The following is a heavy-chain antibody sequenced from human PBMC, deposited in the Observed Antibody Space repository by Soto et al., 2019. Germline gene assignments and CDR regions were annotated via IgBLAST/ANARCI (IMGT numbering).Heavy chain of an antibody. D-gene: IGHD3-16*01. J-gene: IGHJ5*02. V-gene: IGHV1-69*08. CDR1: GGTFSSYT. CDR3: PGDLGARVGSFAP. CDR2: IIPILGIA. Sequence: QVQLVQSGAEVKKPGSSVKVSCKASGGTFSSYTISWVRQAPGQGLQWMGRIIPILGIANYQLKFQGRVTITADKTTNTAYMELSSLRPEHTAVYYWPGDLGARVGSFAPWGQGTLVTFSS.